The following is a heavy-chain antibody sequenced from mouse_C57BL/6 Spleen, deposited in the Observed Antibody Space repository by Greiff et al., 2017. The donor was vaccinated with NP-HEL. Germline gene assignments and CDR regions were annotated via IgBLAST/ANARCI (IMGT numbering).Heavy chain of an antibody. CDR3: ARAELLYAMDY. Sequence: EVQVVESGPGLVKPSQSLSLTCSVTGYSITSGYYWNWIRQFPGNKLEWMGYISYDGSNNYNPSLKNRISITRDTSKNQFFLKLNSVTTEDTATYYCARAELLYAMDYWGQGTSVTVSS. J-gene: IGHJ4*01. CDR1: GYSITSGYY. CDR2: ISYDGSN. V-gene: IGHV3-6*01.